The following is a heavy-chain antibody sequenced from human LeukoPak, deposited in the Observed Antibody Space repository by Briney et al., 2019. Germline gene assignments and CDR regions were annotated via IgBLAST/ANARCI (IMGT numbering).Heavy chain of an antibody. Sequence: ASVKVSCKASGYTFTSYYMHWVRQAPGQGLEWMGIINPSGGSTSYAQKFQGRVTMTRDMSTSTVCMELSSLRSEDTAVYYCARDLAHDYGDYFNYMDVWGKGTTVTVSS. D-gene: IGHD4-17*01. J-gene: IGHJ6*03. CDR3: ARDLAHDYGDYFNYMDV. V-gene: IGHV1-46*01. CDR1: GYTFTSYY. CDR2: INPSGGST.